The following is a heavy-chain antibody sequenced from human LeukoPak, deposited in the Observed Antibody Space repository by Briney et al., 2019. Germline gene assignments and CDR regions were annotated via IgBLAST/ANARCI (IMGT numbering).Heavy chain of an antibody. Sequence: GGSLRLSCAASGFTFSSYWMSWVRQAPGKGREWGANIKQDGSEKYYVDSVKGRFTISRDNAKNSLYLQMNSLRAEDTAVYYCALDSSGYHDAFDIWGQGTMVTVSS. CDR1: GFTFSSYW. CDR3: ALDSSGYHDAFDI. D-gene: IGHD3-22*01. J-gene: IGHJ3*02. CDR2: IKQDGSEK. V-gene: IGHV3-7*01.